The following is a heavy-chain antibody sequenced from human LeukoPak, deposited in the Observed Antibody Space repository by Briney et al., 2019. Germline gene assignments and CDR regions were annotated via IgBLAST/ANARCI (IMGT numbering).Heavy chain of an antibody. CDR3: ARVLSSSHPDGYYYYYYMDV. V-gene: IGHV1-2*02. J-gene: IGHJ6*03. CDR1: GYTFTGYY. CDR2: INPNSGGT. Sequence: ASVKVSCKASGYTFTGYYMHWVRQAPGQGLEWMGWINPNSGGTNYAQKFQGRVTMTRDASISTAYMELSSLRSDDTAVYYCARVLSSSHPDGYYYYYYMDVWGTGTTVTVSS. D-gene: IGHD5-24*01.